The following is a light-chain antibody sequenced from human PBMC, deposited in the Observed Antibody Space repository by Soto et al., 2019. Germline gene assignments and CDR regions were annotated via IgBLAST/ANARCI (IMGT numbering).Light chain of an antibody. CDR3: QHYGSSPRT. CDR2: GTS. Sequence: EIVLTQSPGTLSLSPGERATLSCRASQSVGSKLAWYQQKPGQAPRLLIYGTSSRATGIPDRFSGSGSGTDFTLTISRLEPEDFAVFYCQHYGSSPRTFGQGTKVDIK. CDR1: QSVGSK. J-gene: IGKJ1*01. V-gene: IGKV3-20*01.